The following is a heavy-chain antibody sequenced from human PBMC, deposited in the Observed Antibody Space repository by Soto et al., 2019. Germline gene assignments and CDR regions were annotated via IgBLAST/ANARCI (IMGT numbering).Heavy chain of an antibody. CDR2: IYYSGST. J-gene: IGHJ6*03. V-gene: IGHV4-59*08. CDR3: ASSSWGYYYYYLDV. Sequence: ASETLSLTCTVSGGSISSYYWTWTRQPPGKGLEWIGYIYYSGSTNYNPSLKSRVTISVDTSKNQFSLKLSSVTAADTAVYYCASSSWGYYYYYLDVWGKGTTVTVSS. D-gene: IGHD6-13*01. CDR1: GGSISSYY.